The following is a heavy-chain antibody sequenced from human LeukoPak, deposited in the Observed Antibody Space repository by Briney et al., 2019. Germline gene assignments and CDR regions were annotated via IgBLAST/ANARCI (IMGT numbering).Heavy chain of an antibody. V-gene: IGHV1-69*01. D-gene: IGHD5-24*01. CDR2: IIPIFGTA. CDR3: ARGRGRATIFGLDY. CDR1: GGTFSSYA. J-gene: IGHJ4*02. Sequence: SVQVSCKASGGTFSSYAISWVRPAPGQGLEWMGGIIPIFGTANYAQKFQGRVTITADESTSTAYMELSSLRSEDTAVYYCARGRGRATIFGLDYWGQGTLVTVSS.